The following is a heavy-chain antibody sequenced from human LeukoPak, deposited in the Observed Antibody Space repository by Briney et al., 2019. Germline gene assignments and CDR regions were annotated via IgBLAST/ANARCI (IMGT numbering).Heavy chain of an antibody. CDR1: GGSISSYY. J-gene: IGHJ4*02. Sequence: KPSETLSLTCTVSGGSISSYYWSWIRQPPGKGLEWVGYIYYSGGTNYNPSLKSRVTISVDTSKNQFSLKLSSVTAADTAVYYCARVGYYYGSGSYLDYWGQGTLVTVSS. D-gene: IGHD3-10*01. CDR2: IYYSGGT. V-gene: IGHV4-59*01. CDR3: ARVGYYYGSGSYLDY.